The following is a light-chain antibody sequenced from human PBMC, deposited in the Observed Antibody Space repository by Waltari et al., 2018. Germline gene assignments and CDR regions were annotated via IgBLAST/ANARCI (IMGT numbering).Light chain of an antibody. CDR1: QNVSPW. CDR2: TAS. V-gene: IGKV1-5*03. CDR3: QHYKTSSRT. Sequence: DIQMTQSPSTLSASVGDRVTITCRASQNVSPWLAWYQHKPGKAPKLLIYTASSLESGVPSRFSGSGSGTEFTLTISCLQPDDFATYYCQHYKTSSRTFGQGTKVEFK. J-gene: IGKJ1*01.